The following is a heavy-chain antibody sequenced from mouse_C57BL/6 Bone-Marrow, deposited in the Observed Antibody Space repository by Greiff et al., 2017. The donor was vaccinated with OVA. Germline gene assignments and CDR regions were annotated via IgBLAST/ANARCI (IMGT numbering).Heavy chain of an antibody. CDR1: GYTFTEYT. D-gene: IGHD1-1*01. CDR2: FYPGSGSI. J-gene: IGHJ2*01. Sequence: VKVVESGAELVKPGASVKLSCKASGYTFTEYTIHWVKQRSGQGLEWIGWFYPGSGSIKYNEKFKDKATLTADKSSSTVYMELSRLTSEDSAVYFCARHEDFYYYGRLDYWGQGTTLTVSS. V-gene: IGHV1-62-2*01. CDR3: ARHEDFYYYGRLDY.